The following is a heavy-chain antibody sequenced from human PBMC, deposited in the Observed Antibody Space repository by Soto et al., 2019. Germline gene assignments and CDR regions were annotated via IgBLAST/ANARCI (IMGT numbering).Heavy chain of an antibody. CDR3: AKMEEGGYWGGEGYTPGGFDY. CDR1: GFTFDDYA. V-gene: IGHV3-9*01. J-gene: IGHJ4*02. D-gene: IGHD3-16*02. CDR2: ISWNSGSI. Sequence: EVQLVESGGGLVQPGRSLRLSCAASGFTFDDYAMHWVRQAPGKGLEWVSGISWNSGSIGYADSVKGRFTISRDNAKNSLYLQMNSLRAEDTALYYCAKMEEGGYWGGEGYTPGGFDYWGQGTLVTVSS.